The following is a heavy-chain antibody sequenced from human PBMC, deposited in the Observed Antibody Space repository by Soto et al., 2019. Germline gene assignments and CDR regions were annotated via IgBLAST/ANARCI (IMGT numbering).Heavy chain of an antibody. V-gene: IGHV3-30*18. CDR1: GFTFSNYG. D-gene: IGHD1-26*01. CDR3: AKDRWELLRLFDY. Sequence: PGGSLRLSCAASGFTFSNYGMHWVRQAPGKGLEWVAVISYDGSNKFYADSVKGRFTISRDNSKNTLYLQMNSLRAEDTAVYYCAKDRWELLRLFDYWGQGTLVTVSS. CDR2: ISYDGSNK. J-gene: IGHJ4*02.